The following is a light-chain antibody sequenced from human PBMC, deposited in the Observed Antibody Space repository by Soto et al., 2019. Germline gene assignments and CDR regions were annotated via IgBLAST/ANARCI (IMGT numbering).Light chain of an antibody. CDR3: YSYAGENLYV. Sequence: QSVLTQPASVSASPGQSITIPCTGTSSDGGSYNLVSWFQQHPGKVPKLLIYEGTKRPSGLSDRFSGSKSGTTASLTISGLHAEDEAHYYCYSYAGENLYVFGTGTKGTVL. CDR1: SSDGGSYNL. V-gene: IGLV2-23*01. J-gene: IGLJ1*01. CDR2: EGT.